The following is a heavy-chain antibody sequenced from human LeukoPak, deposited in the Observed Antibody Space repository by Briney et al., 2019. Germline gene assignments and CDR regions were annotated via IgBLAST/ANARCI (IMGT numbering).Heavy chain of an antibody. J-gene: IGHJ4*02. CDR1: GYTFTSYG. V-gene: IGHV1-18*01. CDR2: VSADNGNT. Sequence: ASVKVSCKASGYTFTSYGISWVRQAPGQGLEWMGWVSADNGNTNYAQKLQGRVTMTTDTSTRTAYLELRSLRSDDSAVYYCARGFCSSGSCYPGGYWGQGTLVTVSS. CDR3: ARGFCSSGSCYPGGY. D-gene: IGHD2-15*01.